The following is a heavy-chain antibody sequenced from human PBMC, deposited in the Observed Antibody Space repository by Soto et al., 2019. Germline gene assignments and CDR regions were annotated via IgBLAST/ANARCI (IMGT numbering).Heavy chain of an antibody. CDR3: ARGRYYYDSSGYPAFDI. J-gene: IGHJ3*02. D-gene: IGHD3-22*01. CDR1: GFTFSSYW. V-gene: IGHV3-74*01. CDR2: INSDGSST. Sequence: EVQLVESGGGLVQPGGSLRLSCAASGFTFSSYWMHWVRQAPGKGLVWVSRINSDGSSTSYADSVKGRFTISRDNAKDTLYLQMNSLRAEDTAVYYCARGRYYYDSSGYPAFDIWGQGTMVTVSS.